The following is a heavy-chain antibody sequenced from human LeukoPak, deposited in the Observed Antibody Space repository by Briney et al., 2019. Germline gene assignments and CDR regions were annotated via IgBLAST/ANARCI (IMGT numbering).Heavy chain of an antibody. V-gene: IGHV1-18*01. Sequence: ASVKVSCKASGYSFTNYGFSWVRQAPGQGLEWMGWISGYNGNANYAQKFQGRVTMTTDTSTSTAYMELRSLRSDDTAVYYCARGYYYDSSGYLRPAFDIWGQGTMVTVSS. D-gene: IGHD3-22*01. CDR3: ARGYYYDSSGYLRPAFDI. J-gene: IGHJ3*02. CDR1: GYSFTNYG. CDR2: ISGYNGNA.